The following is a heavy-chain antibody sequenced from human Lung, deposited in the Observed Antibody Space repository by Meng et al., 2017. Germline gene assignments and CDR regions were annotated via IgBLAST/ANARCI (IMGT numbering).Heavy chain of an antibody. CDR2: IYNRGST. V-gene: IGHV4-30-4*01. J-gene: IGHJ2*01. Sequence: QVQLQESGPGLVTPSQTLSLTCTVSGGSISSSNYYWSWIRQPPGKGLEWSGHIYNRGSTYYNPSLKSRITISVDTSKNQFSLKLSSVTAADTAVYYCARGQKGYFDLWGRGTLVTVSS. CDR3: ARGQKGYFDL. CDR1: GGSISSSNYY.